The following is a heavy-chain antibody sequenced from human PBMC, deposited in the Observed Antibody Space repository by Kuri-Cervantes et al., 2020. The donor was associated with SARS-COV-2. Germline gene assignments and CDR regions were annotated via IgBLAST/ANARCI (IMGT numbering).Heavy chain of an antibody. CDR2: IRYDGSND. J-gene: IGHJ1*01. V-gene: IGHV3-30*02. D-gene: IGHD4-11*01. CDR3: AKDDHSTYWYRDLGSLQH. Sequence: GGSLRLSCAASGLTFSSTGMYWVRQAPGKGLEWVAFIRYDGSNDYYADSVKGRVTISRDNSKNMLYLQMNSLRPEGTALYYCAKDDHSTYWYRDLGSLQHWGQGTLVTDSS. CDR1: GLTFSSTG.